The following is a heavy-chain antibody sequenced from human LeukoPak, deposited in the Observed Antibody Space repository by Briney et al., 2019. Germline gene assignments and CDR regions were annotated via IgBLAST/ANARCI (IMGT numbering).Heavy chain of an antibody. CDR3: ARAAYCSSTSCYGWFDP. V-gene: IGHV4-31*03. CDR1: GVSISIGGYY. D-gene: IGHD2-2*01. CDR2: IYYSGST. J-gene: IGHJ5*02. Sequence: PSQTLSLTCTVSGVSISIGGYYWSWIRQHPGKGLEWIGYIYYSGSTYYNPSLKSRVTISVDTSKNQFSLKLSSVTAADTAVYYCARAAYCSSTSCYGWFDPWGQGTLVTVSS.